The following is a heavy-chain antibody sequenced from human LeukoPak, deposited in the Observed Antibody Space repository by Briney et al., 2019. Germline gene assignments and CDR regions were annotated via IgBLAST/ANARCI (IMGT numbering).Heavy chain of an antibody. V-gene: IGHV3-23*01. D-gene: IGHD2-2*02. Sequence: GGSLRLSCAASGFTFSNYWMSWVRQAPGKGLEWVSAISGSGGSTYYADSVKGRFTISRDNSKNTLYLQMNSLRAEDTAVYYCAKSLGYCSSTSCFTLGRDAFDIWGQGTMVTVSS. CDR2: ISGSGGST. CDR3: AKSLGYCSSTSCFTLGRDAFDI. J-gene: IGHJ3*02. CDR1: GFTFSNYW.